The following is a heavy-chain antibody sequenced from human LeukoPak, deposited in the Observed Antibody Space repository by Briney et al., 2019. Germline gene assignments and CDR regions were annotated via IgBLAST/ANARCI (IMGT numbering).Heavy chain of an antibody. Sequence: PGGSLRLSCAASGFTFSSYAMSWVRQAPGKGLEWVSAISGSGGRTYYADSVKGRFTISRDNSKNTLYLQMNSLRAEDTAVDYCAKDPRGGSSDYPLDYYNYYMDVWGKGTTVTVSS. D-gene: IGHD3-10*01. CDR2: ISGSGGRT. CDR3: AKDPRGGSSDYPLDYYNYYMDV. CDR1: GFTFSSYA. J-gene: IGHJ6*03. V-gene: IGHV3-23*01.